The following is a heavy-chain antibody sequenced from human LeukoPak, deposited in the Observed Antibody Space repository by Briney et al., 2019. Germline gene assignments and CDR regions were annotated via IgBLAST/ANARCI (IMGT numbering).Heavy chain of an antibody. CDR1: GASISGSGYY. CDR3: AKSGGYGLIDY. CDR2: IYDSGST. Sequence: SETLSLTCTVSGASISGSGYYWGWIRQPPGKGLEWIGNIYDSGSTYYNASLQSRVTISIDTSKNQFSLKLSSVTAADTAMYYCAKSGGYGLIDYWGQGTLVTVSS. D-gene: IGHD1-26*01. V-gene: IGHV4-39*01. J-gene: IGHJ4*02.